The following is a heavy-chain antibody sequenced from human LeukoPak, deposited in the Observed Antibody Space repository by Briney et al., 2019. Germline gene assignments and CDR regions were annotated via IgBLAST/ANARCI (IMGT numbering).Heavy chain of an antibody. CDR3: ARTEIAVAGTGGDYYYYYGMDV. J-gene: IGHJ6*02. Sequence: ASVKVSCKASGYTFTSYGISWVRQAPGQGLEWMGCINADNGDTNYAQNLQGRVTMTTDTSTSTAYMELRSLRSDDSAVYYCARTEIAVAGTGGDYYYYYGMDVWGQGTTVTVS. CDR1: GYTFTSYG. V-gene: IGHV1-18*01. CDR2: INADNGDT. D-gene: IGHD6-13*01.